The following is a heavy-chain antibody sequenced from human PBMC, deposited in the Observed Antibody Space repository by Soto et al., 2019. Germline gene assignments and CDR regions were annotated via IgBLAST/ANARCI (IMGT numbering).Heavy chain of an antibody. J-gene: IGHJ4*02. CDR1: GYTFAAYY. CDR3: ARDPDYGDYWGYFFDS. D-gene: IGHD4-17*01. V-gene: IGHV1-2*02. CDR2: INPTSGGT. Sequence: QVQLVQSGAEVKKTGASVKVSCKTSGYTFAAYYIHWIRQAPGQGLEWMGWINPTSGGTVYAQNFQDRVTMTRDTSISTAYMELRRLNSDDTAVYYCARDPDYGDYWGYFFDSWGQGTPVTVCS.